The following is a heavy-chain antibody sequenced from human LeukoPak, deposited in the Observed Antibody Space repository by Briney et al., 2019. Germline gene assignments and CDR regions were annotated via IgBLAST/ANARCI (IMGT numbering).Heavy chain of an antibody. Sequence: SETLSLTCTVSSVSISGHFWSWIRQPPGKGLEWIGNIYYSGSTNYNPSLKSRVTMSVDTSKNQFSLKLSSVTAADTAVCYCARVTAGSYYFDYWGQGTLVTVSS. CDR1: SVSISGHF. V-gene: IGHV4-59*11. J-gene: IGHJ4*02. CDR2: IYYSGST. D-gene: IGHD3-10*01. CDR3: ARVTAGSYYFDY.